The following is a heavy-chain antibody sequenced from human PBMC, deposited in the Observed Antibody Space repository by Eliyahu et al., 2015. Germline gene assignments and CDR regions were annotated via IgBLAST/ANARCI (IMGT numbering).Heavy chain of an antibody. CDR1: RFDFDEYG. J-gene: IGHJ4*02. CDR2: IASVGSPI. D-gene: IGHD3-9*01. Sequence: HLSESGGGLVTPGGSVXLSCXAFRFDFDEYGLSWVRQAPGKGLEWVAYIASVGSPIFYADSVKGRFTISRDNGRNLLSLQMSDLRSEDSGVYFCAGGKKGDFHNFEKWGQGTLVSVSS. CDR3: AGGKKGDFHNFEK. V-gene: IGHV3-11*01.